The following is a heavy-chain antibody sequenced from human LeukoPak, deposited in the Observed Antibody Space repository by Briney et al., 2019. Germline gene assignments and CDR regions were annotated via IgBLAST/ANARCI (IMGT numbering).Heavy chain of an antibody. CDR2: INHSGST. CDR1: GGSISTYY. Sequence: KPSETLSLTCAVSGGSISTYYWSWIRQPPGKGLEWIGEINHSGSTNYNPSLKSRVTISVDTSKNQFSLKLSSVTAADTAVYYCARGPVGRRCSGGSCHWSWVSWFDPWGQGTLVTVSS. J-gene: IGHJ5*02. V-gene: IGHV4-34*01. D-gene: IGHD2-15*01. CDR3: ARGPVGRRCSGGSCHWSWVSWFDP.